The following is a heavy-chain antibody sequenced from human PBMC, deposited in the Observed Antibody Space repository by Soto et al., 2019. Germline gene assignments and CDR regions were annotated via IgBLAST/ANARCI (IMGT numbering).Heavy chain of an antibody. V-gene: IGHV5-51*01. CDR2: IYPGDSDT. CDR1: GYSFASYW. D-gene: IGHD5-18*01. J-gene: IGHJ4*02. CDR3: ARGIQLWPTAFND. Sequence: PGESLKISCQGSGYSFASYWIGWVRQMPGKGLEWVGIIYPGDSDTKYSPSFQGQVTISADKSISTAYLQWSSLKASDTAIYYCARGIQLWPTAFNDWGQGTLVTVSS.